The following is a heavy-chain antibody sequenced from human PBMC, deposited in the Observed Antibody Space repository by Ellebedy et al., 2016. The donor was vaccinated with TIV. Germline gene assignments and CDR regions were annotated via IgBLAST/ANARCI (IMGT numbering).Heavy chain of an antibody. D-gene: IGHD2-21*02. CDR3: ASLWGLTEDCGGDCYDGY. Sequence: SVKVSXXASGGTFSSYAISWVRQAPGQGLEWMGGIIPIFGTANYAQKFQGRVTITADKSTSTAYMELSSLRSEDTAVYYCASLWGLTEDCGGDCYDGYWGQGTLVTVSS. V-gene: IGHV1-69*06. CDR1: GGTFSSYA. J-gene: IGHJ4*02. CDR2: IIPIFGTA.